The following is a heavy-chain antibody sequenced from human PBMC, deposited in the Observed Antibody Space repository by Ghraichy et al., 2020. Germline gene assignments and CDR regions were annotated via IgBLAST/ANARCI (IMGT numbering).Heavy chain of an antibody. CDR1: GYTLTELS. Sequence: ASVKVSCKVSGYTLTELSMHWVRQAPGKGLEWMGGFDPEDGETIYAQKFQGRVTMTEDTSTDTAYMELSSLRSEDTAVYYCATSASRGYCSSTSCYNYYYYYMDVWGKGTTVTVSS. CDR3: ATSASRGYCSSTSCYNYYYYYMDV. CDR2: FDPEDGET. V-gene: IGHV1-24*01. D-gene: IGHD2-2*02. J-gene: IGHJ6*03.